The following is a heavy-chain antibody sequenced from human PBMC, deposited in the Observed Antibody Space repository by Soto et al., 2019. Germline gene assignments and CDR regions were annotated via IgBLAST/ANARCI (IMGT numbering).Heavy chain of an antibody. CDR3: ISTLGARFDY. V-gene: IGHV1-46*03. J-gene: IGHJ4*02. Sequence: GASVKVSCKASGYTFTSQNMHWVRQAPGQGLEWMGVINPSIGTTTYAQKFQGRVTMTSDTSTSSVYMEVSSLRSEDTAVYYCISTLGARFDYWGQGTQVTVS. CDR1: GYTFTSQN. CDR2: INPSIGTT. D-gene: IGHD1-26*01.